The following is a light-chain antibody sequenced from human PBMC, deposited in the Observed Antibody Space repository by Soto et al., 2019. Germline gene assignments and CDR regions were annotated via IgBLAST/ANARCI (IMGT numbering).Light chain of an antibody. V-gene: IGKV3-20*01. CDR3: QQDGSSYT. CDR1: HSVSSSY. Sequence: EIVLTQSPGTLSLSPGEGATLSCRASHSVSSSYLAWYQQRPGQAPRLLIYGASSRDTGIPDRFSGSGSGTDFTITISRLEPEDFAVYYCQQDGSSYTFGQGTKLEIK. J-gene: IGKJ2*01. CDR2: GAS.